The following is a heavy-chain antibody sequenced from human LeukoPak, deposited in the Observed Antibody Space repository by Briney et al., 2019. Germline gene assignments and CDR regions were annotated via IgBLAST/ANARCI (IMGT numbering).Heavy chain of an antibody. D-gene: IGHD2-8*01. CDR2: ISYDGSNK. Sequence: GGSLRLSCAASGFTFSSYGMHWVRQAPGKGLEWVAVISYDGSNKYYADSVKGRFTISRDNSKNTLYLQMNSLRAEDTAVYYCAKDQCTNGVCYPALGPWGKGTLVTVSS. V-gene: IGHV3-30*18. J-gene: IGHJ5*02. CDR1: GFTFSSYG. CDR3: AKDQCTNGVCYPALGP.